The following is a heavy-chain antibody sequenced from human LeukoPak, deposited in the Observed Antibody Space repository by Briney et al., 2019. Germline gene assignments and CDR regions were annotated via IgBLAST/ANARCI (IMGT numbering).Heavy chain of an antibody. V-gene: IGHV1-69*04. Sequence: GASVKVSCKASGGTFSSYAINWVRQAPGQGLEWMGRIIPILGIANYAQKFQGRVTITADKSTSTAYMELSSLRSEDTAVYYCARATDYYDSSGLSYYFDYWGQGTLVTVSS. D-gene: IGHD3-22*01. CDR2: IIPILGIA. CDR1: GGTFSSYA. CDR3: ARATDYYDSSGLSYYFDY. J-gene: IGHJ4*02.